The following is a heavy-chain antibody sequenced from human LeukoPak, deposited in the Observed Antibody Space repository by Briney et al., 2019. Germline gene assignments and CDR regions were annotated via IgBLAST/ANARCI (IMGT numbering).Heavy chain of an antibody. CDR2: ISGTSSTV. CDR3: ARVGDGYSVNYFDY. Sequence: GGALRLFWAASGFNFSNYNMNWGGQAAGKRLELVAYISGTSSTVYYADSVKGRFTVSRDNAKNSLYLQMNSLRDEDTAMFYCARVGDGYSVNYFDYWGQGTLVTVSS. CDR1: GFNFSNYN. D-gene: IGHD5-24*01. V-gene: IGHV3-48*02. J-gene: IGHJ4*02.